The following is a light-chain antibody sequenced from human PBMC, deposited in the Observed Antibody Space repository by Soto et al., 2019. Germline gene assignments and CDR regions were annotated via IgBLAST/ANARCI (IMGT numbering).Light chain of an antibody. CDR2: GAS. Sequence: EIVMTQSPATLSVSPGERATLSCRASQSVTSNLAWYQQRPGQAPRLLMSGASTRATGIPAKFSGSGSGTEFTLTISSLQSEDFAIYYCQEYHNWPSFTFGQGTKLEIK. CDR1: QSVTSN. V-gene: IGKV3-15*01. CDR3: QEYHNWPSFT. J-gene: IGKJ2*01.